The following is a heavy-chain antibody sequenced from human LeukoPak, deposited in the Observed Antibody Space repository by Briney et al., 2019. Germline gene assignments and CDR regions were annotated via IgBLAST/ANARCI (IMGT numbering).Heavy chain of an antibody. D-gene: IGHD6-25*01. CDR3: TRALAAHWFDH. CDR1: GFTFSSYG. CDR2: ISSDGNIK. V-gene: IGHV3-30*19. Sequence: GGSLRLSCAASGFTFSSYGMHWVRQAPGKGLEWVAVISSDGNIKYYADSVKGRFTVSRDNSENTVYLQMNSLRTEDTAVYYCTRALAAHWFDHWGQGTLVTVSS. J-gene: IGHJ5*02.